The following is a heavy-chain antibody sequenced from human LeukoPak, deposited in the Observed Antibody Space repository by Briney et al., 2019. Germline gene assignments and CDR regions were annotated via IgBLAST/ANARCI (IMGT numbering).Heavy chain of an antibody. V-gene: IGHV3-53*01. D-gene: IGHD3-22*01. CDR3: ARGKSYDSSGYVDY. Sequence: GGSLRLSCAASGFTVSSNYMSWVRQAPGKGLEWVSVIYSGGSTYYADSVKGRFTISRDNSKNTLYLQMNSLRAEDTAVCYCARGKSYDSSGYVDYWGQGTLVTVSS. CDR2: IYSGGST. J-gene: IGHJ4*02. CDR1: GFTVSSNY.